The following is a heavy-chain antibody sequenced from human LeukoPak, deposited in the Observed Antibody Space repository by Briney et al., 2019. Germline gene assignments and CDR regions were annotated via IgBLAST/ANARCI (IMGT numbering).Heavy chain of an antibody. Sequence: ASVKVSCKASGYTFTGYYMHWVRQAPGQGLEGMGWINPNSGGTNYAQKFQGRVTMTRDTSISRAYMELSRLRSDDTAVYYCASPGRGYSYGLDAFDIWGQGTMVTVSS. J-gene: IGHJ3*02. CDR3: ASPGRGYSYGLDAFDI. V-gene: IGHV1-2*02. D-gene: IGHD5-18*01. CDR1: GYTFTGYY. CDR2: INPNSGGT.